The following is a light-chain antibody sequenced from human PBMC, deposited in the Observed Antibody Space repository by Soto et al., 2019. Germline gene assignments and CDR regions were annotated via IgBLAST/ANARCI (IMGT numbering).Light chain of an antibody. V-gene: IGKV3-15*01. CDR1: QSVSSN. CDR2: GAS. Sequence: EIVMTQSPATLSVSPGERATLSCRASQSVSSNLAWYQQKPGQAPRLLIYGASTRATGFPARFSGRGSRTEFTLTISSLQAEDSAVYYCQQYQDWPRTFGQGTKVDIK. CDR3: QQYQDWPRT. J-gene: IGKJ1*01.